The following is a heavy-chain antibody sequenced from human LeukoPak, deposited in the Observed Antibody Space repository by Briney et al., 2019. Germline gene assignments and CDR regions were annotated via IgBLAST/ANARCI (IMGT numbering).Heavy chain of an antibody. CDR2: ISSSSSYI. Sequence: GGSLRLSCAASGLTVTNAWMNWVRQAPGKGLEWVSSISSSSSYIYYADSVKGRFTISRDNAKNSLYLQMNSLRAEDTAVYYCARGGYSSSFDYWGQGTLVTVSS. CDR1: GLTVTNAW. CDR3: ARGGYSSSFDY. D-gene: IGHD6-6*01. J-gene: IGHJ4*02. V-gene: IGHV3-21*01.